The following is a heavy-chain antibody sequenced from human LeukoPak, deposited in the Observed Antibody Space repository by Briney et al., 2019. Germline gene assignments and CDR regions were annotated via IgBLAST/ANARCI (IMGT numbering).Heavy chain of an antibody. V-gene: IGHV4-39*07. Sequence: SETLSLTCTVSGDSISTSSFYWGWIRQPPGKGLEWIGSVYYSGSTDYNPSLKSRVTISVDTSKNQFSLKLSSVTAADTAVYYCARDGVGTGFDPWGQGTLVTVSS. D-gene: IGHD1-1*01. J-gene: IGHJ5*02. CDR2: VYYSGST. CDR3: ARDGVGTGFDP. CDR1: GDSISTSSFY.